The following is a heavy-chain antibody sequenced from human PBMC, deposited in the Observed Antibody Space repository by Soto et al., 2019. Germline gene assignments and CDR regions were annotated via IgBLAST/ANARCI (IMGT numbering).Heavy chain of an antibody. CDR2: IRNKANSYTT. CDR1: GFTFSDHY. Sequence: EVQLVESGGGLVQPGGSLRLSCAASGFTFSDHYMDWVRQAPGKGLEWVGRIRNKANSYTTEYAASVKGRFTISRDDSENSLYLQMNSLKTEDTAVYYCTRIGLLLCGGYRPIDYWGQGTLVTVAS. CDR3: TRIGLLLCGGYRPIDY. D-gene: IGHD3-16*02. V-gene: IGHV3-72*01. J-gene: IGHJ4*02.